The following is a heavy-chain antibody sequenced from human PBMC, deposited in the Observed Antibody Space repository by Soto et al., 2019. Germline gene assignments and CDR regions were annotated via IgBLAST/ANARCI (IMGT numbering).Heavy chain of an antibody. CDR2: ISAYNGNT. D-gene: IGHD2-2*01. CDR3: ARVIVVVPAAIREYYFDY. J-gene: IGHJ4*02. Sequence: ALVNVYRKAPGYSFTSYGISWVRQATGQGLEWMGWISAYNGNTNYAQKLQGRVTMTTDTSTSTAYMELRSLRSDDTAVYYCARVIVVVPAAIREYYFDYWGQGTLVTVSS. V-gene: IGHV1-18*01. CDR1: GYSFTSYG.